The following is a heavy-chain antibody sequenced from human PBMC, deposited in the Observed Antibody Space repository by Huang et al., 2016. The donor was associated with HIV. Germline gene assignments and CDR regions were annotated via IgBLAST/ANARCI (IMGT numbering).Heavy chain of an antibody. CDR1: GYTFTTYA. CDR3: ARGPPPRWFDA. J-gene: IGHJ5*02. CDR2: INAGNGKT. V-gene: IGHV1-3*01. Sequence: QVQLVQSGAEVKKPGASVKVSCKASGYTFTTYAIHWVRQAPGQRLEWMGWINAGNGKTKYSQKFQDRVTMTRDTSASTAYMELSSLRSEDTAVYYCARGPPPRWFDAWGQGTLVTVSS.